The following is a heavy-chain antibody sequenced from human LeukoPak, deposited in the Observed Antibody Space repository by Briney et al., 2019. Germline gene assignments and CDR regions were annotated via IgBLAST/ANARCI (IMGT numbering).Heavy chain of an antibody. V-gene: IGHV4-59*01. CDR3: ARERISSGYIAFDI. CDR1: GGSINSYY. D-gene: IGHD3-22*01. CDR2: IYNSGNT. Sequence: SETLSLTCTVSGGSINSYYWTWIRQPPGKGLEWIGNIYNSGNTNYNPSLKSRVTISVDTSKNQFSLKLNSVTAADTAVYYCARERISSGYIAFDIWGQGTMVTVSS. J-gene: IGHJ3*02.